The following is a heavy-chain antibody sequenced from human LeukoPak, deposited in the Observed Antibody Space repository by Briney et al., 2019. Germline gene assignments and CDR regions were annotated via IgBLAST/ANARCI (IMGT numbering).Heavy chain of an antibody. V-gene: IGHV1-2*02. CDR1: GYTFTGYY. CDR3: ARDLFVVATDDY. D-gene: IGHD2-2*01. Sequence: ASVKVSCKASGYTFTGYYMHWVRQAPGQGLEWMGWINPNRGGTNYAQKFQGRVTMTRDTSISTAYMELSRLRSDDTAVYYCARDLFVVATDDYWGQGTLVTVSS. CDR2: INPNRGGT. J-gene: IGHJ4*02.